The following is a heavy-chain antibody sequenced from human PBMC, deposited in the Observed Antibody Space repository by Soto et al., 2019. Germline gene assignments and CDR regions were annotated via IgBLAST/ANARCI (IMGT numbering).Heavy chain of an antibody. D-gene: IGHD2-15*01. Sequence: ASVKVSCKASGYTFTSYYINWVRQATGQGLEWMGWMNPNSGNTGYAQKFQGRVTMTRNTSISTAYMELSSLRSEDTAVYYCARGQRGGYCSGGSGYSRGYWFDPWGQGTLVTVSS. CDR3: ARGQRGGYCSGGSGYSRGYWFDP. CDR1: GYTFTSYY. CDR2: MNPNSGNT. J-gene: IGHJ5*02. V-gene: IGHV1-8*01.